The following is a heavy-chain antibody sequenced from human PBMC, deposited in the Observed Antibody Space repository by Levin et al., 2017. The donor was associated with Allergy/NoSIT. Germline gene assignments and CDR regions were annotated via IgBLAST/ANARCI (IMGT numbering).Heavy chain of an antibody. CDR1: GYSFTSYG. CDR2: IYTGDSGT. D-gene: IGHD6-19*01. J-gene: IGHJ4*02. CDR3: ARRYYSSGWYREDY. Sequence: GGSLRLSCKGSGYSFTSYGIGWVRQMPGKGLEWMGIIYTGDSGTSYSPSFEGRVTISADKSISTAYLQWSRLKAADTAMYYCARRYYSSGWYREDYWGQGTLVTVSS. V-gene: IGHV5-51*01.